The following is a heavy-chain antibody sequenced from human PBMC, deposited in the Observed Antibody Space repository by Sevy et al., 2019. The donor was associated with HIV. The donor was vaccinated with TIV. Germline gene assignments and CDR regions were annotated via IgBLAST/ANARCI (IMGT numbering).Heavy chain of an antibody. J-gene: IGHJ4*02. D-gene: IGHD4-17*01. Sequence: GGSLRLSCAASGFTFSSYYMNWVRQAPGKGLEWVSYISNSGTTRSYSDSVRGRFTISRDNAGNSLYLQMKSLRAEDTAVYYCARDLPPSATTVAHFDYWGQGTLVTVSS. V-gene: IGHV3-48*03. CDR1: GFTFSSYY. CDR2: ISNSGTTR. CDR3: ARDLPPSATTVAHFDY.